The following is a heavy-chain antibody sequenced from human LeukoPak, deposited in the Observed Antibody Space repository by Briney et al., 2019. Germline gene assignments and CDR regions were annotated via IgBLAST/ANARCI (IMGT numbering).Heavy chain of an antibody. CDR1: GYTFTSYG. CDR2: ISAYNGNT. Sequence: ASVKVSCKASGYTFTSYGISWVRQAPGQGLEWMGWISAYNGNTNYAQKLQGRVTMTTDTSTSTAYMELRSLRSEDTAVYYCARDXMDIVVVVAATLTGGAGYYGMDVWGQGTTVTVSS. D-gene: IGHD2-15*01. CDR3: ARDXMDIVVVVAATLTGGAGYYGMDV. V-gene: IGHV1-18*01. J-gene: IGHJ6*02.